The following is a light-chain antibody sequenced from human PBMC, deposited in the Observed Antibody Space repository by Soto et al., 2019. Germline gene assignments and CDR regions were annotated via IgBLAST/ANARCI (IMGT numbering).Light chain of an antibody. J-gene: IGLJ1*01. Sequence: QSVLSQPRSVAGSPGQSVTIACTGTSSDVGGYNYVSWYQQHPGKAPKVMIYDVSERPSGVPDRLSGSTYGNTASLTISGLKAEGEADYYCCSYAGSPRYVLGTGTKLNVL. CDR1: SSDVGGYNY. CDR3: CSYAGSPRYV. V-gene: IGLV2-11*01. CDR2: DVS.